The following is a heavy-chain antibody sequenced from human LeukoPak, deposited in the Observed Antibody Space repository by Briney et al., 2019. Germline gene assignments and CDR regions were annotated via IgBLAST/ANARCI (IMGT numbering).Heavy chain of an antibody. D-gene: IGHD2-2*01. CDR1: GFTFSSYG. CDR3: AKLYCSSTSCSYGDFDY. Sequence: GGSLRLSCAASGFTFSSYGMHWVRQAPGKGLEWVAVIWYDGSNKYYADSVKGRFTISRDNSKNTLYLQMNSLRAEDTAVYYCAKLYCSSTSCSYGDFDYWGQGTLVTVSS. CDR2: IWYDGSNK. V-gene: IGHV3-30*02. J-gene: IGHJ4*02.